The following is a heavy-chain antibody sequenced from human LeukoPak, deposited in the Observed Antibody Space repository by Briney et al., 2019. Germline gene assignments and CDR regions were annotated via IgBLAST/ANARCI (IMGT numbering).Heavy chain of an antibody. D-gene: IGHD7-27*01. J-gene: IGHJ4*02. V-gene: IGHV1-8*01. CDR2: MSPNSGDT. Sequence: ASVKVSCKASGYTFTSYDFNWVRQATGQRPEWMGWMSPNSGDTGYAQKFHDRVTMTRNTSISTAYMELSSLRSDDTAVYYCARGPPNWGYDYWGPGTLVTVSS. CDR1: GYTFTSYD. CDR3: ARGPPNWGYDY.